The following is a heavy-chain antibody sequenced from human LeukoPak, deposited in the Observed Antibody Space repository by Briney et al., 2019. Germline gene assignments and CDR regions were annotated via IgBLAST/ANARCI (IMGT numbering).Heavy chain of an antibody. J-gene: IGHJ4*02. CDR1: EFTFSSYS. CDR2: ISSSTSYI. V-gene: IGHV3-21*01. Sequence: GGSLRLSCAASEFTFSSYSMNWIRQAPGKGLEWVSSISSSTSYIYYADSVKGRFTISKDNAKNSLYLQMNSLRAEDTAVYYCARAGGSTVSHSDYWGQGTLVTVSS. CDR3: ARAGGSTVSHSDY. D-gene: IGHD4-17*01.